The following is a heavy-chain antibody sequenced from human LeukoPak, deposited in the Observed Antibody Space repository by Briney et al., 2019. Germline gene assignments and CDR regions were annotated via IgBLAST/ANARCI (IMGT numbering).Heavy chain of an antibody. CDR3: AKDPYSSSWTHYFDY. D-gene: IGHD6-13*01. V-gene: IGHV3-73*01. CDR1: GFNFGGSV. CDR2: IRGKTDSYAT. Sequence: GGSLRLSCAASGFNFGGSVMHWVRQASGKGLEWVGRIRGKTDSYATVYAASVQGRFTIFRDDSKNTAFLQMNSLRAEDTAVYYCAKDPYSSSWTHYFDYWGQGTLVTVSS. J-gene: IGHJ4*02.